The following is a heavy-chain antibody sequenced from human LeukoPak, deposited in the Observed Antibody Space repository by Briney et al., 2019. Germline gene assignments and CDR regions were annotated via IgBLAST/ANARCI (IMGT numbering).Heavy chain of an antibody. V-gene: IGHV4-39*07. CDR2: IYYSGST. J-gene: IGHJ2*01. CDR3: ARGRIINRRLYWYFDL. CDR1: GGSISSSSYY. D-gene: IGHD1-14*01. Sequence: SETLSLTCTVSGGSISSSSYYWGWIRQPPGKGLEWIGSIYYSGSTYYNPSLKSRVTISVDTSKNQFSLKLSSVTAADTAVYYCARGRIINRRLYWYFDLWGRGTLVTVSS.